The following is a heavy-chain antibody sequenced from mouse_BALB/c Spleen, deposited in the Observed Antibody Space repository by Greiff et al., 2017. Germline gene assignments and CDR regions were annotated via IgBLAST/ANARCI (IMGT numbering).Heavy chain of an antibody. V-gene: IGHV5-4*02. J-gene: IGHJ3*01. CDR2: ISDGGSYT. CDR1: GFTFSDYY. D-gene: IGHD1-1*01. Sequence: DVKVEESGGGLVKPGGSLKLSCAASGFTFSDYYMYWVRQTPEKRLEWVATISDGGSYTYYPDSVKGRFTISRDNAKNNLYLQMSSLKSEDTAMYYCARGFTTVVKGFAYWGQGTLVTVSA. CDR3: ARGFTTVVKGFAY.